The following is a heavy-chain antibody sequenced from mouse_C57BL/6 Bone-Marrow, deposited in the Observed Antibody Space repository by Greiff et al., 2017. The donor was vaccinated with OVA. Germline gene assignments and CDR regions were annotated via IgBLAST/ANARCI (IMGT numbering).Heavy chain of an antibody. CDR2: ISRGGDYL. V-gene: IGHV5-9-1*02. CDR3: TREQRGRYYFDY. CDR1: GFTFSSYA. J-gene: IGHJ2*01. Sequence: EVQGVESGEGLVKPGGSLKLSCAASGFTFSSYAMSWVRQTPEQRLEWVAYISRGGDYLYSADTVKGRFTISRDNARNTLYLQMSSLKSEDTAMYYCTREQRGRYYFDYWGQGTTLTVSS.